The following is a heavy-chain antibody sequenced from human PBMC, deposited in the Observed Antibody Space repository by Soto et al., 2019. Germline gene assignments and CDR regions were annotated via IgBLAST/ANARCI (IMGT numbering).Heavy chain of an antibody. V-gene: IGHV3-30-3*01. CDR2: ISKNGGEI. D-gene: IGHD3-3*01. Sequence: LRLSCAASGFTFRSYAMHWVRQAPGKGPEWVAVISKNGGEIHYADSVKGRFTISRDNSRNTMYLQMNSLRGDDTAVYHCARDFLDKASNWFDPWGQGTLVTVSS. J-gene: IGHJ5*02. CDR3: ARDFLDKASNWFDP. CDR1: GFTFRSYA.